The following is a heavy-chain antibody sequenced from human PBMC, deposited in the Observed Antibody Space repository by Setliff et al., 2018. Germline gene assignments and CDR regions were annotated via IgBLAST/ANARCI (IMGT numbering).Heavy chain of an antibody. D-gene: IGHD4-4*01. CDR3: ARGDFHGVTNL. CDR1: GYTFTDYY. Sequence: ASVKVSCKASGYTFTDYYMHWVQQAPGEGLEWMGRVDPEDGETIYAEKFQGRVTITADKSTSTAYMELSSLRSEDTAVYYCARGDFHGVTNLWGQGTLVTVSS. CDR2: VDPEDGET. V-gene: IGHV1-69-2*01. J-gene: IGHJ4*02.